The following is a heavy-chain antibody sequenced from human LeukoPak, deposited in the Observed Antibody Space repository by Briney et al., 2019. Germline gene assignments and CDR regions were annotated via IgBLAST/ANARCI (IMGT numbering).Heavy chain of an antibody. CDR1: VGSISSYY. J-gene: IGHJ4*02. Sequence: PSETLSLTCIVSVGSISSYYWSWIRQPPGKGLEWIGYIYYSGSTNYNPSLKSRVTISIDTSKNQFSLKLSSVTAADTAMYYCASHYGSGFDYWGQGTLVTVSS. D-gene: IGHD3-10*01. CDR2: IYYSGST. V-gene: IGHV4-59*01. CDR3: ASHYGSGFDY.